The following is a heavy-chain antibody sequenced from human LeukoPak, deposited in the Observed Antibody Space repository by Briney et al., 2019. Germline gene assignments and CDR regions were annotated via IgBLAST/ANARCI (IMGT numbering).Heavy chain of an antibody. V-gene: IGHV1-18*04. CDR1: GYTFTGYY. CDR3: ARGRGLGIFYYYYGMDV. CDR2: ISTYNGNT. Sequence: GASVKVSCKASGYTFTGYYMHWVRQAPGQGLEWMGWISTYNGNTNYAQKLQGRVTMTTDTSTNTAYMHLRSLRSDDTAVYYCARGRGLGIFYYYYGMDVWGQGTTVTVSS. J-gene: IGHJ6*02. D-gene: IGHD7-27*01.